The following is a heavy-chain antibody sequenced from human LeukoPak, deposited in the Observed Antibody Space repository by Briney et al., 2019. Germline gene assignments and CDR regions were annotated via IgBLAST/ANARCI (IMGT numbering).Heavy chain of an antibody. Sequence: GGSLRLSCAASGFTFSSYAMSWVRQAPGKGLEWVSAISGSGGSTYYADSVKGRFTISRDNSKNTLYLQMNSLRAEDTAVYYCARGNFLSIVVVIRGAFDIWGQGTMVTVSS. CDR3: ARGNFLSIVVVIRGAFDI. V-gene: IGHV3-23*01. D-gene: IGHD3-22*01. CDR2: ISGSGGST. CDR1: GFTFSSYA. J-gene: IGHJ3*02.